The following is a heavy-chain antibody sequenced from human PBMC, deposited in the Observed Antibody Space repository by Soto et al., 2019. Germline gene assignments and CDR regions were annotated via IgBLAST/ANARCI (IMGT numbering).Heavy chain of an antibody. D-gene: IGHD3-22*01. V-gene: IGHV4-4*02. Sequence: PSETLSLTCAVSGGSISSSNWWSWVRQPPGKGLEWIGEIYHSGSTNYNPSLKSRVTISVDKSKNQFSLKLSSVTAADTAVYYCARDIFTMIEDYYGMDVWGQGTTVTVSS. J-gene: IGHJ6*02. CDR3: ARDIFTMIEDYYGMDV. CDR2: IYHSGST. CDR1: GGSISSSNW.